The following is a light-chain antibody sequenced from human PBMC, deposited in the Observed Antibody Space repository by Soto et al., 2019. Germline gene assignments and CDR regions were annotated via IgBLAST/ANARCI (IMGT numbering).Light chain of an antibody. Sequence: QSALTQPASVSGSPGQSITISCTGTSIDGGGYNYVSSYQKHRGKAPKFVIYDVSNRPSGVSNRFSGSKSDNTASLSISGHQAEAAADYYCSSYTNRNTRQLVFAAGPQLTSL. CDR3: SSYTNRNTRQLV. J-gene: IGLJ1*01. CDR1: SIDGGGYNY. CDR2: DVS. V-gene: IGLV2-14*01.